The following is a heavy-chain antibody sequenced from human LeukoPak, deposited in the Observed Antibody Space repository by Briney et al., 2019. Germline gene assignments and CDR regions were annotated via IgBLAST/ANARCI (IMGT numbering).Heavy chain of an antibody. V-gene: IGHV3-48*04. D-gene: IGHD6-13*01. J-gene: IGHJ6*03. CDR3: VRDPSYGSSWYYYMDV. Sequence: GGSLRLSCAASEFTFARYAMNWFRQAPGKGLEWVSYISSSSFKIGYADSVKGRFTISRDNSKNSLYLQMDSLRVEDTAVYYCVRDPSYGSSWYYYMDVWGKGTTVTVSS. CDR1: EFTFARYA. CDR2: ISSSSFKI.